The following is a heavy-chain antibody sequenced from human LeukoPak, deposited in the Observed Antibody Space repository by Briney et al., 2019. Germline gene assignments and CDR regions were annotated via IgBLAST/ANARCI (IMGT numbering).Heavy chain of an antibody. J-gene: IGHJ3*02. Sequence: GGSLRLSCAASGFTFDDYAMHWVRQAPGKGLEWVSGISWNSGSIGYADSVKGLFTISRDNAKNSLYLQMNSLRAEDTALYYCAKDYSYGSGTSDAFDIWGQGTMVTVSS. CDR3: AKDYSYGSGTSDAFDI. V-gene: IGHV3-9*01. CDR1: GFTFDDYA. CDR2: ISWNSGSI. D-gene: IGHD3-10*01.